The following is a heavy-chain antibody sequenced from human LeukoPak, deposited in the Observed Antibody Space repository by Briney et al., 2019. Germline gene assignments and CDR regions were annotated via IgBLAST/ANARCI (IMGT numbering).Heavy chain of an antibody. Sequence: SETLSLTCTVSGYSISSGYYWGWIRQPPGKGREWIGRIYHSGTTYYNPSLKSRVTISVDTSKNQFSLKLSSVTAADTAVYYCARVRGYCSSGSCGMDVWGQGTTVTVSS. CDR3: ARVRGYCSSGSCGMDV. J-gene: IGHJ6*02. V-gene: IGHV4-38-2*02. D-gene: IGHD2-15*01. CDR2: IYHSGTT. CDR1: GYSISSGYY.